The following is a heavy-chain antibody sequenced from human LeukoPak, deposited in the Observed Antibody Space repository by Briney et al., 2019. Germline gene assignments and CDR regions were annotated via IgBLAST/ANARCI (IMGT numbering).Heavy chain of an antibody. J-gene: IGHJ4*02. Sequence: GGSLRLSCAAYGFTFSSYAMSWVRQAPGKGVEWVSAISGSGGNTYYADSVKGRFTISRDNAKNSLYLQMNSLRAEDTAVYYCARNDGFDYWGQGTLVTVSS. D-gene: IGHD1-1*01. CDR3: ARNDGFDY. V-gene: IGHV3-23*01. CDR2: ISGSGGNT. CDR1: GFTFSSYA.